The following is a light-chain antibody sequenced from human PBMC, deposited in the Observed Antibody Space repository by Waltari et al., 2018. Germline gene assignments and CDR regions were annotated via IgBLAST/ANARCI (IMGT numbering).Light chain of an antibody. CDR1: QTVDTY. Sequence: EIVLTQSPATLSLSPGERATLSCRASQTVDTYLAWYQQRPGQAPRLLIYDTYNMATGIPDRFSGSGSETDLTLTISSLEPEDFAVYYCQQRRRWPLTFGGGSKVES. V-gene: IGKV3-11*01. CDR3: QQRRRWPLT. CDR2: DTY. J-gene: IGKJ4*01.